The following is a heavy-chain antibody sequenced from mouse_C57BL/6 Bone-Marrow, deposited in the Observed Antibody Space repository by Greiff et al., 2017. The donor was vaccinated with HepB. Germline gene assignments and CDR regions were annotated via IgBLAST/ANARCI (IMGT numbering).Heavy chain of an antibody. V-gene: IGHV1-18*01. J-gene: IGHJ1*03. CDR2: INPNNGGT. Sequence: VQLQQSGPELVKPGASVKIPCKASGYTFTDYNMDWVKQSHGKSLEWIGDINPNNGGTIYNQKFKGKATLTVDKSSSTAYMELRSLTSEDTAVYYCARHYGKGYFDVWGTGTTVTVSS. CDR3: ARHYGKGYFDV. CDR1: GYTFTDYN. D-gene: IGHD1-1*01.